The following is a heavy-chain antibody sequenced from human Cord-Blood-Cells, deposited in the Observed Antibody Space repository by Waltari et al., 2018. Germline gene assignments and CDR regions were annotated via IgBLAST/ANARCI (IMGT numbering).Heavy chain of an antibody. V-gene: IGHV1-2*02. Sequence: QVQLVQSGAEVKKPGASVKVSCKASGYTFTGYYMHWVRQAPGQGLEWMGWINPNSGGTNYAQKFQGRVTMTRDTSISTAYMELSRLRSDDTAVYYCARDGSSSSYYYYYMDVWGKGTTVTVSS. CDR3: ARDGSSSSYYYYYMDV. D-gene: IGHD6-6*01. CDR1: GYTFTGYY. CDR2: INPNSGGT. J-gene: IGHJ6*03.